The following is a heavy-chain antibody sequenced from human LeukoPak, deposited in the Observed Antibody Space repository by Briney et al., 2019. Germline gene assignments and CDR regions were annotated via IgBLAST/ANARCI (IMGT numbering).Heavy chain of an antibody. J-gene: IGHJ6*03. CDR3: ARSLRVRGVPDYMDV. CDR1: GFTFSSYW. V-gene: IGHV3-53*01. Sequence: GGSLRLSCAASGFTFSSYWMHWVRQAPGKGLVWVSVIYKNAITYYADTVKGRFTISRDNSKNMLYLQMNSLGAEDTAVYYCARSLRVRGVPDYMDVWGKGTTVTISS. CDR2: IYKNAIT. D-gene: IGHD3-10*01.